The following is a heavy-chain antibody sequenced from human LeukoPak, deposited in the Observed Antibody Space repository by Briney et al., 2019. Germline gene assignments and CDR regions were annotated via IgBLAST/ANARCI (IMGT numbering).Heavy chain of an antibody. CDR1: GFTFNNYA. CDR2: ISSGATTT. CDR3: ARASMRMSTAGLVDY. D-gene: IGHD6-13*01. J-gene: IGHJ4*02. Sequence: GGSLRLSCAASGFTFNNYAMSWVRQAPGTGLEWVSTISSGATTTYYADSVKGRFTISRDNAKNSLYLQMNSLRAEDTAVYYCARASMRMSTAGLVDYWGQGTLVTVSS. V-gene: IGHV3-21*04.